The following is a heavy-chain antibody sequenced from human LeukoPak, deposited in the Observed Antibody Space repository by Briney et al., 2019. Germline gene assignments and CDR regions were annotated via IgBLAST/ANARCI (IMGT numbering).Heavy chain of an antibody. CDR3: ARGYDGSGYYYRNWYFDL. Sequence: SETLSLTCAVYGGSFSGYYWSWIRQPPGKGLEWIGEIIHRGSTNYNPSLKSRVTISVDTSKNQFSLKVSSVTAADTAVYYCARGYDGSGYYYRNWYFDLWGRGTLVTVSS. D-gene: IGHD3-22*01. V-gene: IGHV4-34*01. J-gene: IGHJ2*01. CDR1: GGSFSGYY. CDR2: IIHRGST.